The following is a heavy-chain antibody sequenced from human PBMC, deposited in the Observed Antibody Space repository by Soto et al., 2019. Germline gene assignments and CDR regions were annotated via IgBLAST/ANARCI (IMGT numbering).Heavy chain of an antibody. CDR3: ASHSSSSLGAFDI. J-gene: IGHJ3*02. V-gene: IGHV1-46*03. CDR1: GYTSTSYY. D-gene: IGHD6-6*01. CDR2: INPSGGST. Sequence: GASVKVSCKASGYTSTSYYMHWVRQAPGQGLEWMGIINPSGGSTSYAQKFQGRVTMTRDTSTSTVYMELSSLRSEDTAVYCCASHSSSSLGAFDIWGQGTMVTVSS.